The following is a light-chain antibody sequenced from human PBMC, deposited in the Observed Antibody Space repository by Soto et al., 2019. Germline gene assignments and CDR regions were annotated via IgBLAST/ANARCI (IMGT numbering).Light chain of an antibody. J-gene: IGKJ1*01. V-gene: IGKV3-15*01. CDR3: QQYNNWWT. CDR1: QSVNRN. CDR2: AAS. Sequence: EIVMTQSPATLSVSPGERATLSCRASQSVNRNLAWYQQKPGQAPRLLIYAASTRATGIPARFSDSGSETEFTLTISSLQSEDFAVYYCQQYNNWWTFGQGTKVEI.